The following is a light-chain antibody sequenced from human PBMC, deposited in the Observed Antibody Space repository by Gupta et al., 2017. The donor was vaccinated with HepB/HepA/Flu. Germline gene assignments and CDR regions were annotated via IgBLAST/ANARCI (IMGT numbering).Light chain of an antibody. CDR3: AAWDGSLSTVL. V-gene: IGLV1-47*01. CDR2: RND. Sequence: QSVLHQPPAASGPPGPRVSISCSGSSSNIGSNYVSWYQQLPGTAPKLLIYRNDQRPSGVPDRFSGSKSGTSASLAISALRSEDDADYYCAAWDGSLSTVLFGGGTKLTVL. CDR1: SSNIGSNY. J-gene: IGLJ2*01.